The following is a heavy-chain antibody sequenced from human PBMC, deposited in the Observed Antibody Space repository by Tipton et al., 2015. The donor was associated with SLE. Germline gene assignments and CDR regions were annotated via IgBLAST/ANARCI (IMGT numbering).Heavy chain of an antibody. D-gene: IGHD3-22*01. V-gene: IGHV4-59*01. Sequence: TLSLTCTVSGGSISNYYWSWIRQPPGKGLEWLGYIYSSGDTKYNPSLKSRVIISVDTSKNQFSLKLSSVTAADTAVYYCARDLLRDSSGYHLDYWGQGTLVTVSS. CDR1: GGSISNYY. CDR3: ARDLLRDSSGYHLDY. J-gene: IGHJ4*02. CDR2: IYSSGDT.